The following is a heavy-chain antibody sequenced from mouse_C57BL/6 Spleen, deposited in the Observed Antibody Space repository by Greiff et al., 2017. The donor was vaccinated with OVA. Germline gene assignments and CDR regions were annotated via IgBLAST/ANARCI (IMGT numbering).Heavy chain of an antibody. CDR1: GYTFTSYW. Sequence: QAQLQQPGAELVKPGASVKLSCKASGYTFTSYWMQWVKQRPGQGLEWIGEFDPSDSYTNYKQKFKGKATLTVDTSSSTAYMQLISLTSEDSAVYYCAIYYYDSSYFDYWGQRATLRVSS. CDR3: AIYYYDSSYFDY. D-gene: IGHD1-1*01. J-gene: IGHJ2*01. V-gene: IGHV1-50*01. CDR2: FDPSDSYT.